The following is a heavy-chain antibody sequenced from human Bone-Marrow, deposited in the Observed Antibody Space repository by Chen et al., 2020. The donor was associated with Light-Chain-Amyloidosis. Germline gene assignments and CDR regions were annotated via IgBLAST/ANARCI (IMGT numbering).Heavy chain of an antibody. CDR3: TTDARTSGFYVFGFDL. CDR2: FDPEDGET. Sequence: QVQLVQSGAEVKEPGAAVSVSCKVSGGTLNECTIHGVRQAPGKGPEWMGGFDPEDGETIHTQRFQGRITLTDDTSTDTAYMELRSLTSEDTAVYYCTTDARTSGFYVFGFDLWGQGTMVTVSS. V-gene: IGHV1-24*01. CDR1: GGTLNECT. D-gene: IGHD6-19*01. J-gene: IGHJ3*01.